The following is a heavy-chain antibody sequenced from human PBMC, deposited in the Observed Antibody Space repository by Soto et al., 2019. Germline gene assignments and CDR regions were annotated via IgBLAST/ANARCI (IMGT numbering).Heavy chain of an antibody. CDR1: GGSISSYD. Sequence: PSETLSLTCTVSGGSISSYDWSWIRQPPGKGLEWIGYIYYSGSTNYNPSLKSRVTISVDTSKNQFSLKLTSVTAADTAVYYCARGGPGWFDPWGQRTLVTVPQ. CDR2: IYYSGST. V-gene: IGHV4-59*01. J-gene: IGHJ5*02. CDR3: ARGGPGWFDP.